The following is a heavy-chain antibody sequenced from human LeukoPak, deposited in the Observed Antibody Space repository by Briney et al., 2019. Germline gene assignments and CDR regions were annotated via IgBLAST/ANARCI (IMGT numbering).Heavy chain of an antibody. CDR1: GGSISNYY. V-gene: IGHV4-59*01. CDR3: ARVYYSSSYDYWYFDL. Sequence: SETLSLTCTVSGGSISNYYWSWIRQPPGKGLEWIGYIYYSGSTKYNPSLKSRVTISVDTSKNQFSPRLSSVTAADTAVYYCARVYYSSSYDYWYFDLWGRGTLVTVSS. CDR2: IYYSGST. D-gene: IGHD6-13*01. J-gene: IGHJ2*01.